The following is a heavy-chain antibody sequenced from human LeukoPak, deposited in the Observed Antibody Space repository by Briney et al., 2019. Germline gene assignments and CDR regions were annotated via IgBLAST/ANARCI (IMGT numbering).Heavy chain of an antibody. CDR3: ARETRYSSGWYIDY. J-gene: IGHJ4*02. CDR2: ISAYNGNT. CDR1: GYTFTSYV. V-gene: IGHV1-18*01. D-gene: IGHD6-19*01. Sequence: ASVKVSCKASGYTFTSYVISWVRQDPGQGLEWMGWISAYNGNTNYAPKLQGRVTMTTDTSTSTAYMELRSLRSDDTAVYYCARETRYSSGWYIDYWGRGTLVTVSS.